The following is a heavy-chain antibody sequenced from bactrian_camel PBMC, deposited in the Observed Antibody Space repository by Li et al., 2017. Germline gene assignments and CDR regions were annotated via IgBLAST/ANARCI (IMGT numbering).Heavy chain of an antibody. CDR2: IDADGST. V-gene: IGHV3S1*01. CDR3: AAAQRGLMPESMIDDGWYSY. D-gene: IGHD7*01. J-gene: IGHJ4*01. Sequence: HVQLVESGGGSVRIGGSLTLSCEVSGIWISDYCMGWFRKGREGVGGIDADGSTGYADSVKGRFTVSRDTGKNIVYLQMDNLSSVDSGTYVCAAAQRGLMPESMIDDGWYSYWGHGTQVTVS. CDR1: GIWISDYC.